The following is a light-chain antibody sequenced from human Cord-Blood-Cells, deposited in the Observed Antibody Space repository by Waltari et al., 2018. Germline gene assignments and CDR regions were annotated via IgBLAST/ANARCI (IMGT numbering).Light chain of an antibody. CDR2: GNI. Sequence: QSVLTQPRSLSGAPGPRVTIPCTGSSSNIGAGDAVHWYQQLPRPTPKLLIYGNINRPAGVPDRFSGAKSATSASLAITGLQAEDEAAYYCQSYDSSLSGSVFGGGTKLTVL. CDR1: SSNIGAGDA. J-gene: IGLJ2*01. V-gene: IGLV1-40*01. CDR3: QSYDSSLSGSV.